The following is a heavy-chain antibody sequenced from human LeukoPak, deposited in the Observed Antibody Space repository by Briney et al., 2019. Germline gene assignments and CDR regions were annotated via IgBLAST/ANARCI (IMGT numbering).Heavy chain of an antibody. CDR1: GGPFSGYY. D-gene: IGHD2-15*01. J-gene: IGHJ3*02. Sequence: SETLSLTCAVYGGPFSGYYWSWIRQPPGKGLEWIGEINHSGSTKYNPSLKSRVIISEDTSKNQFSLKLSSVTAADTAMYFCATGNLGYCSGDNCPFVFDIWGQGTMVTVSS. CDR2: INHSGST. V-gene: IGHV4-34*01. CDR3: ATGNLGYCSGDNCPFVFDI.